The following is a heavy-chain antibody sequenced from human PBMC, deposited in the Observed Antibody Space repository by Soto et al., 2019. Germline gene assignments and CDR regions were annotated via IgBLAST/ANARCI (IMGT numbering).Heavy chain of an antibody. V-gene: IGHV4-39*01. CDR2: ISYSGST. Sequence: LQLQESGPGLVKPSETLSLICIVSGGSISSSSHYWGWIRQPPGKGLEYIGSISYSGSTYYNPSLKSRVTISGDTSKNQFSLKLSSVTDADTAVYYCARHVVGTTYNYWGQGTLVTVSS. CDR3: ARHVVGTTYNY. J-gene: IGHJ4*02. CDR1: GGSISSSSHY. D-gene: IGHD1-1*01.